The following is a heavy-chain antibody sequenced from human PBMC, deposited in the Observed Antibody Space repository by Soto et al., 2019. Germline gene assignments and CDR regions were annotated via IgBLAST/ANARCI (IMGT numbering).Heavy chain of an antibody. D-gene: IGHD6-13*01. J-gene: IGHJ4*02. V-gene: IGHV1-58*01. CDR3: AAWVCSSSPFDD. Sequence: QMQLVQSGPEVKKPGSSVKVSCKASGFTFTSSALQCVRHARGKRLEWIGWIVFGSGNTNYAQKFQERVSITRDMATSRAYMALSSLRSEDTAVYYCAAWVCSSSPFDDWCQGPLVTVSS. CDR2: IVFGSGNT. CDR1: GFTFTSSA.